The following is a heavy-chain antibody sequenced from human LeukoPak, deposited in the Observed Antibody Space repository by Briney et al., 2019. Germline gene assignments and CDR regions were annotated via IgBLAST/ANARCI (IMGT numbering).Heavy chain of an antibody. J-gene: IGHJ4*02. D-gene: IGHD6-13*01. CDR1: GGTFSSYA. V-gene: IGHV1-69*06. CDR2: IIPIFGTA. CDR3: AREAAAAGENYFDY. Sequence: SVKVSCKASGGTFSSYAISWVRQAPGQGLEWMGGIIPIFGTANYAQKFQGRVTITADKSTSTAYMELSSLRSEDTAVYYCAREAAAAGENYFDYWGQGTLVTVSS.